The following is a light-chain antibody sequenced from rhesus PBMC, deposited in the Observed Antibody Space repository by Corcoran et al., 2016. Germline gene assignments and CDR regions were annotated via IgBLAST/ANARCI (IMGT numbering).Light chain of an antibody. CDR2: KAS. J-gene: IGKJ2*01. V-gene: IGKV1-25*01. CDR1: QGISNN. CDR3: QPGYCILYS. Sequence: DIQMTQSPSSLSASVGDRVTITCRASQGISNNLAWYQQKPGKVPKLLIYKASTLQSGIPSRFSGIGSGTAFTLTISSLQPEGFATSYCQPGYCILYSFGQGTKVEIK.